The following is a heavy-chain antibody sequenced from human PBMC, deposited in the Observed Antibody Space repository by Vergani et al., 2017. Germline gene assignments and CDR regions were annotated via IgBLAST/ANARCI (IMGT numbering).Heavy chain of an antibody. J-gene: IGHJ3*02. CDR2: TYYRSKWYN. CDR3: ARASMVVAATSDAFDI. Sequence: QVQLQQSGPGLVKPSQTLSLTCAISGDSVSSNSAAWNWIRQSQSRGLEWLGRTYYRSKWYNDYAVSVKSRITINPDTSKNQFSLQLNSVTPEYTAVYYCARASMVVAATSDAFDIWGQGTMVTVSS. D-gene: IGHD2-15*01. CDR1: GDSVSSNSAA. V-gene: IGHV6-1*01.